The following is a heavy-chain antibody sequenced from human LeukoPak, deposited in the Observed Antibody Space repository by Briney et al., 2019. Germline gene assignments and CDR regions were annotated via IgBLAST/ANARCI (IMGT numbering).Heavy chain of an antibody. V-gene: IGHV4-4*02. CDR3: TRNGLWSLDY. CDR1: GGSINNDIW. J-gene: IGHJ4*02. Sequence: SGTLSLTCAVSGGSINNDIWWSWVRQPPGEGLEWIGEIHPSGPTSYKPSLKSRVTISLDKSSNQFSLRLNSVTAADTAVYYCTRNGLWSLDYWGQGTLVTVSS. CDR2: IHPSGPT. D-gene: IGHD2-21*01.